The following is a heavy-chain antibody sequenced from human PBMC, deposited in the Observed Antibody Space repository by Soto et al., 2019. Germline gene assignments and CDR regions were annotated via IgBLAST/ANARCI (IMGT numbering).Heavy chain of an antibody. CDR2: IYHSGST. CDR3: ARGNYDFWSGYPGQWFDP. D-gene: IGHD3-3*01. J-gene: IGHJ5*02. Sequence: SETLSLTCAVSGGSISSGGYSWSWIRQPPGKGLEWIGYIYHSGSTYYNPSLKSRVTISVDRSKNQFSLKLSSVTAADTAVYYCARGNYDFWSGYPGQWFDPCGQGTLVTVSS. V-gene: IGHV4-30-2*01. CDR1: GGSISSGGYS.